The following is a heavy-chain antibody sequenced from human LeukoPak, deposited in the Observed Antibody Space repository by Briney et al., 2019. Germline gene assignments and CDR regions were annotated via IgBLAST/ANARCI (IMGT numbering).Heavy chain of an antibody. D-gene: IGHD3-3*01. Sequence: SETLSLTCTVSGYSISSGYYWGWIRKPPGKGLEWIGSIYYSGSTYYNPSLKSRVTISVDTSKNQFSLKLSSVTAADTAVYYCARDPHRSGWFDPWGQGTLVTVSS. J-gene: IGHJ5*02. CDR3: ARDPHRSGWFDP. CDR2: IYYSGST. V-gene: IGHV4-38-2*02. CDR1: GYSISSGYY.